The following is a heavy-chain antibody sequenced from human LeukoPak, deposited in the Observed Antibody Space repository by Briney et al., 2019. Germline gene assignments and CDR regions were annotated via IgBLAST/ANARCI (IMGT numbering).Heavy chain of an antibody. CDR3: AKDPPSGYGGYYDYYMDV. D-gene: IGHD5-12*01. CDR1: GFTFSSYW. CDR2: IRYDGSKK. V-gene: IGHV3-30*02. Sequence: GGSLRLSCAASGFTFSSYWMSWVRQAPGKGLEWVAFIRYDGSKKYYADSVKGRFTISRDNSKNTLYLQMNSLRAEDTAVYYCAKDPPSGYGGYYDYYMDVWGKGTTVTISS. J-gene: IGHJ6*03.